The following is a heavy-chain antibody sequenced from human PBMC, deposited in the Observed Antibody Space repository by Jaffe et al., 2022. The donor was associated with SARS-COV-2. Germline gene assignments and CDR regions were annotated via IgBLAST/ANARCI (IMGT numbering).Heavy chain of an antibody. CDR2: IIPIFGTA. CDR1: GGTFSSYA. D-gene: IGHD2-2*01. V-gene: IGHV1-69*01. CDR3: ARGGGYCSSTSCYEGGRYYYYGMDV. J-gene: IGHJ6*02. Sequence: QVQLVQSGAEVKKPGSSVKVSCKASGGTFSSYAISWVRQAPGQGLEWMGGIIPIFGTANYAQKFQGRVTITADESTSTAYMELSSLRSEDTAVYYCARGGGYCSSTSCYEGGRYYYYGMDVWGQGTTVTVSS.